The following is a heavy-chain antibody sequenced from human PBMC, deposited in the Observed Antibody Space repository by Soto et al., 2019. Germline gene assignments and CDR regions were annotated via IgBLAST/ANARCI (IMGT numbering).Heavy chain of an antibody. CDR1: GYTFTSYG. CDR3: ASAGYHLRLGELLAL. V-gene: IGHV1-18*01. J-gene: IGHJ4*02. CDR2: ISAYNGNT. D-gene: IGHD3-16*01. Sequence: QVQLVQSGAEVKKPGASVKVSCKASGYTFTSYGISWVRQAPGQGLEWMGWISAYNGNTNYAQKLQGRVTMTTDTSXNTAYMELRSLRSDDTAVYYCASAGYHLRLGELLALWGQGTLVTVSS.